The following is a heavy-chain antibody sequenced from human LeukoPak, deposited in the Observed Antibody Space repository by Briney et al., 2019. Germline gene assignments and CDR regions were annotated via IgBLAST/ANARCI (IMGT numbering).Heavy chain of an antibody. CDR1: GLTFCSYA. Sequence: SGSPLTLPCSPSGLTFCSYAMHGLRHAPNEALEGLADIWYDGSKKYYADSAKGRFTISIDNSKNTLYLQMDSLGAEDTAVYYCAKAGTFSYGSQFDPWGQGTLVIVSS. J-gene: IGHJ5*02. V-gene: IGHV3-33*03. D-gene: IGHD3-16*01. CDR2: IWYDGSKK. CDR3: AKAGTFSYGSQFDP.